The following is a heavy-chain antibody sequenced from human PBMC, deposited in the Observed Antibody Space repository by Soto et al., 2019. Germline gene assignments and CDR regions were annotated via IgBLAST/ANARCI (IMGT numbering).Heavy chain of an antibody. CDR2: ISSGSSAI. J-gene: IGHJ6*02. Sequence: PGGSLRLSCAASGFTFSSYAMSWVRQAPGKGLEWVSYISSGSSAIYFADSVKGRFAISRDNAKNSLYLQMNSLRDEDTAVYYCARQRTLDVWGQGTTVTVSS. CDR1: GFTFSSYA. CDR3: ARQRTLDV. V-gene: IGHV3-48*02.